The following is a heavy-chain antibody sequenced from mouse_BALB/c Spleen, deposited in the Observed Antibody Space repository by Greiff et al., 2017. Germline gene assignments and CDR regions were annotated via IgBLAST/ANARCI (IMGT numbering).Heavy chain of an antibody. CDR3: AREERRGAMDY. V-gene: IGHV2-9*02. Sequence: VQLVESGPGLVAPSQSLSITCTVSGFSLTSYCVHWVRQPPGKGLEWLGVIWAGGSTNYNSALMSRLSISKDNSKSQVFLKMNRLQTDDTAMYYCAREERRGAMDYWGQGTSVTVSS. CDR1: GFSLTSYC. D-gene: IGHD2-12*01. CDR2: IWAGGST. J-gene: IGHJ4*01.